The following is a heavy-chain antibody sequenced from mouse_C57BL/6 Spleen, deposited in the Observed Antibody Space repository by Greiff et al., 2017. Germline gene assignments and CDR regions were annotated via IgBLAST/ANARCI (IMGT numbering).Heavy chain of an antibody. V-gene: IGHV6-6*01. CDR2: IRNKANNHAT. D-gene: IGHD1-1*01. CDR1: GFTFSDAW. Sequence: EVKVVESGGGLVQPGGSMKLSCAASGFTFSDAWMDWVRQSPEKGLEWVAEIRNKANNHATYYDASVKGRFTIARDDSKSSVYLQMNSLRAEDTGIYYCTRRAIPTDYFDYWGQGTTLTVSS. CDR3: TRRAIPTDYFDY. J-gene: IGHJ2*01.